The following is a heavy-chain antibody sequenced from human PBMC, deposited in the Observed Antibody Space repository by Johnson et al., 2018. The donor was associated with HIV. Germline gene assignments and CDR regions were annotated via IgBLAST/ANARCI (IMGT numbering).Heavy chain of an antibody. CDR2: ISSSGSSI. D-gene: IGHD6-6*01. CDR3: AKVSSSSTWAHDPFDV. J-gene: IGHJ3*01. Sequence: QVQLVESGGGLVKPGGSLRLSCAASGFTFSDYFMSWIRQAPGKGLECLSYISSSGSSIYYTDSVKGRFTIPRDNAKNSLYLQRNSLRVEDTALYYCAKVSSSSTWAHDPFDVWGQGTMVTVSS. CDR1: GFTFSDYF. V-gene: IGHV3-11*01.